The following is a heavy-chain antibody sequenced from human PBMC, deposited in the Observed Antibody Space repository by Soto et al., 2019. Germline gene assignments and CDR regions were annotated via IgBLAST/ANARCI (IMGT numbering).Heavy chain of an antibody. CDR2: INDDGSMT. CDR1: GFTLNSNW. J-gene: IGHJ4*02. V-gene: IGHV3-74*01. D-gene: IGHD6-13*01. CDR3: VRLKPGTAAFDY. Sequence: EVQLVESGGGLAQPGGSLRLSCAASGFTLNSNWMHWVRQAPGKGLVWVSRINDDGSMTNYADSVRGRFTISRDNAKSTLYLQLNSLRAEDTAVYYCVRLKPGTAAFDYWGQGTLVTVSS.